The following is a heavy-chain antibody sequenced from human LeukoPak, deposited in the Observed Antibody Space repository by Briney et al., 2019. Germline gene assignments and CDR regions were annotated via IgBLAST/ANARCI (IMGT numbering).Heavy chain of an antibody. CDR3: AKDGAPAATLRLRLLRMDV. CDR2: VSGGGGST. D-gene: IGHD2-15*01. Sequence: TGGSLRLSCAASGFTFSSFALSWVRQAPGKGLEWVSTVSGGGGSTYYADSVKGHFTISRDNSKNTLYLQMNSLRVEDTAVYYCAKDGAPAATLRLRLLRMDVWGLGTTVTVSS. CDR1: GFTFSSFA. V-gene: IGHV3-23*01. J-gene: IGHJ6*02.